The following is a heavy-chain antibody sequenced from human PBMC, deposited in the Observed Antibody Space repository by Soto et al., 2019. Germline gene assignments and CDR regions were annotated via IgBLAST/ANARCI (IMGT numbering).Heavy chain of an antibody. J-gene: IGHJ5*02. Sequence: PGGSLRLSCAASGFTFSNAWMRWVRQAPGKGLEWVGRIKSKTDGGTTDYAAPVKGRFTISRDDSKSTLYLQMNSLKTEDTAVYYCTTTYQGAAAGFDPWGQGTLVTVSS. CDR3: TTTYQGAAAGFDP. V-gene: IGHV3-15*01. CDR1: GFTFSNAW. CDR2: IKSKTDGGTT. D-gene: IGHD2-2*01.